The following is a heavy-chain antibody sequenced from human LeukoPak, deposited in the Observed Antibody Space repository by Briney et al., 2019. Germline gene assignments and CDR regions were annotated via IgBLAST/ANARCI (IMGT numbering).Heavy chain of an antibody. CDR2: IWSDGSNK. D-gene: IGHD1-26*01. Sequence: PGGSLRLSCAASGFTFSSYGMHWVRQAPGKGLEWVAAIWSDGSNKYYTDSVKGRFTISRDNSKNTLYLQMSSLRAEDTAVYYCVKDRHGTFSFDYWGQGALVTVSS. CDR1: GFTFSSYG. V-gene: IGHV3-33*06. CDR3: VKDRHGTFSFDY. J-gene: IGHJ4*02.